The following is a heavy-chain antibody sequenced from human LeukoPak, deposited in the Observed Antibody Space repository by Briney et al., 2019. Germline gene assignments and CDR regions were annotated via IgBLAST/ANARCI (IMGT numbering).Heavy chain of an antibody. Sequence: GGSLRLSCAASGFTFSSYWMHWVRQAPGKGLVWVSRINSDGSSTSYADSVKGRFTISRDNAKNTLYLQMNSLRAEDTAVYYCARDIYCSGGSCYSISLDYWGQGTLVTVSS. CDR3: ARDIYCSGGSCYSISLDY. CDR1: GFTFSSYW. D-gene: IGHD2-15*01. J-gene: IGHJ4*02. V-gene: IGHV3-74*01. CDR2: INSDGSST.